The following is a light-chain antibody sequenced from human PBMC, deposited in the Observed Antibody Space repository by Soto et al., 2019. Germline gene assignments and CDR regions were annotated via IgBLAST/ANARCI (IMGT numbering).Light chain of an antibody. CDR1: LSLLHPNGNTF. J-gene: IGKJ4*01. CDR3: MKSLQSPPT. Sequence: DVVLTQSPVTLAVTPGEPASISCRSSLSLLHPNGNTFLHWYLQKPGQSPQLLIYLASKRASGVPDRFGGSGSGTDYTLKISSLEAEDAGIYYCMKSLQSPPTFGGGTKV. CDR2: LAS. V-gene: IGKV2-28*01.